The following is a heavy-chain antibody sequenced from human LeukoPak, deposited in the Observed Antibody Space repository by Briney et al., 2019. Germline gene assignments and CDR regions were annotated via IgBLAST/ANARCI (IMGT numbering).Heavy chain of an antibody. CDR1: GFTVSSKD. CDR2: IYRGGST. V-gene: IGHV3-66*04. J-gene: IGHJ3*02. D-gene: IGHD3-22*01. CDR3: ASHSSGYHDAFDI. Sequence: PGGSLRLSCAASGFTVSSKDMSWVRQAPGKGLEWVSVIYRGGSTYNADSVKGRFTISRDNSKNTLYLQMDSLRVEDTAVYFCASHSSGYHDAFDIWGQGTMLTVSS.